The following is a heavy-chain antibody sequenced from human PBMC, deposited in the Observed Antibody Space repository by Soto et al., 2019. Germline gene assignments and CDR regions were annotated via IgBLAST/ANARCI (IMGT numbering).Heavy chain of an antibody. D-gene: IGHD3-22*01. Sequence: RASVKVSCKASGYTFTGYYMHWVRQAPGRGLEWMGWINPNSGGTNYAQKFQGRVTMTRDTSISTAYMELSRLRSDDTAVYYCARVTDYYDSSGYFLGAFDIWGQGTMVTVSS. J-gene: IGHJ3*02. CDR1: GYTFTGYY. V-gene: IGHV1-2*02. CDR2: INPNSGGT. CDR3: ARVTDYYDSSGYFLGAFDI.